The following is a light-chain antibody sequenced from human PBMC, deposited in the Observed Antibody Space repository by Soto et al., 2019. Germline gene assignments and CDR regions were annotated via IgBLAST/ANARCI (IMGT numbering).Light chain of an antibody. Sequence: EIVMTQSPATLSVSPGGSATLSCSASQHVSSNFAWYRQKPGQAPTLLIYRVFTRATGIPARLSGSRSGTEFTLTITRLQSEDFALYYYQQYNNFPYTFGQGTKLEIK. CDR2: RVF. CDR3: QQYNNFPYT. CDR1: QHVSSN. V-gene: IGKV3-15*01. J-gene: IGKJ2*01.